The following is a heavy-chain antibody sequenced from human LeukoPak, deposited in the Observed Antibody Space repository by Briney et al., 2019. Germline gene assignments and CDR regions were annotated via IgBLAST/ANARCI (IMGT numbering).Heavy chain of an antibody. CDR2: INPNSGGT. CDR3: ARGRYNDY. J-gene: IGHJ4*02. D-gene: IGHD1-1*01. V-gene: IGHV1-2*02. Sequence: ASVKVSCKASGYTFTGYYIHWVRQAPGQDFEWMGWINPNSGGTNYAQKFQGRVTMTRDTSISTAYMGLSSLRSDDTAVYYCARGRYNDYWGQGTLVTVSS. CDR1: GYTFTGYY.